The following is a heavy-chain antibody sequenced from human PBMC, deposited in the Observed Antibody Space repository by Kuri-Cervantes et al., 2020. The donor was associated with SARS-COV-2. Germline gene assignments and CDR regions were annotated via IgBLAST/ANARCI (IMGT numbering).Heavy chain of an antibody. CDR3: STEAHILTCYYYYYGMDV. J-gene: IGHJ6*02. V-gene: IGHV3-48*01. CDR2: ISSSSSTI. CDR1: GFTFSSYS. D-gene: IGHD3-9*01. Sequence: GESLKISCASSGFTFSSYSMNWVRQAPGKGLEWVSYISSSSSTIYYADSVKGRFTISRDNAKNSLYLQMNSLRAEDTAVYYCSTEAHILTCYYYYYGMDVWGQGTTVTVSS.